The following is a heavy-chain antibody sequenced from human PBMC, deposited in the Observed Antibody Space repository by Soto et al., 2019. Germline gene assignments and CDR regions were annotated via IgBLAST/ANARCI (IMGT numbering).Heavy chain of an antibody. CDR2: ISGSGGST. D-gene: IGHD3-10*01. J-gene: IGHJ5*02. CDR3: AKPTELGPFGGWFDP. CDR1: GFTFSSYA. Sequence: PGGSLRLSCAVSGFTFSSYAMSWVRQAPGKGLEWVSAISGSGGSTYYADSVKGRFTISRDNSKNTLYLQMNSLRAEDTAVYYCAKPTELGPFGGWFDPWGQGTLVTVSS. V-gene: IGHV3-23*01.